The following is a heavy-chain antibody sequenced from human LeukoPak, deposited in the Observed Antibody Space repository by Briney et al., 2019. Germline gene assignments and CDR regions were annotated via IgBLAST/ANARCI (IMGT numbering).Heavy chain of an antibody. V-gene: IGHV3-30-3*01. D-gene: IGHD2-21*01. CDR1: GFTFSTYL. CDR2: IASDGSLT. J-gene: IGHJ3*02. Sequence: GGSLRLSCAASGFTFSTYLMHWVRQAPGKGLEWVADIASDGSLTFYVESVKGRFTISRDNSKNTLYLQMNSLRAEDTAVYFCARERQDTILHSGAFDIWGQGTMVIVSS. CDR3: ARERQDTILHSGAFDI.